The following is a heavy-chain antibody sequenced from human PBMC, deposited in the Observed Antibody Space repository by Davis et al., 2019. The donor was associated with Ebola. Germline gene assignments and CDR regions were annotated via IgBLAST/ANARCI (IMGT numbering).Heavy chain of an antibody. V-gene: IGHV1-46*01. CDR3: AREGGRYYDSSGYVFDI. Sequence: ASVKVSCKASGYRFTGYYMHWVRQAPGQGLEWMGIINPITGGTSYAQNFQVRVNMTRDTSTSTVYMELSSLRSEDTAVYYCAREGGRYYDSSGYVFDIWGQGTMVKVSS. D-gene: IGHD3-22*01. J-gene: IGHJ3*02. CDR1: GYRFTGYY. CDR2: INPITGGT.